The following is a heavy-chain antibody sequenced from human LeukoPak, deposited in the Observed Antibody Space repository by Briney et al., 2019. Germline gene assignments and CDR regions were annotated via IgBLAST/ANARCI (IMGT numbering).Heavy chain of an antibody. V-gene: IGHV4-39*07. D-gene: IGHD5-24*01. CDR3: ARYGMATIQFFDY. J-gene: IGHJ4*02. CDR2: IYYSGST. CDR1: GGSISSSSYY. Sequence: SETLSLTCTVSGGSISSSSYYWGWIRQPPGKGLEWIGSIYYSGSTYYNPSLKSRVTISVDTSKNQFSLKLSSVTAADTAVYYCARYGMATIQFFDYGGQGTLFTVSS.